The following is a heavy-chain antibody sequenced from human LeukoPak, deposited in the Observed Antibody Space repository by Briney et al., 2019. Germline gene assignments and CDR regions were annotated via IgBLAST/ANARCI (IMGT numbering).Heavy chain of an antibody. V-gene: IGHV1-2*06. CDR1: GYTFTSYG. Sequence: ASVKVSCKDSGYTFTSYGISWVRQAPGQGLEWMGRINPNSGGTNYAQKFQGRVTMTRDTSISTAYMELSRLRSDDTAVYYCARDNGGWVLKDWGQGTLVTVSS. J-gene: IGHJ4*02. D-gene: IGHD6-19*01. CDR3: ARDNGGWVLKD. CDR2: INPNSGGT.